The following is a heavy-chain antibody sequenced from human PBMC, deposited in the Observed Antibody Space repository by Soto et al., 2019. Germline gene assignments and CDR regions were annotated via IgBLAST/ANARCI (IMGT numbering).Heavy chain of an antibody. CDR3: PKWDGAAISSYYYYGMDV. D-gene: IGHD3-9*01. V-gene: IGHV3-23*01. Sequence: EVQLLESGGGLVQPGGSLRLSCAASGFTFSSYVMSWVRQAPGKGLEWVSAVSGSGGSTYYADSVKGRFTISRENSKSTLYLQMNSLRAEDTAVYYCPKWDGAAISSYYYYGMDVWDQGTTVTVSS. J-gene: IGHJ6*02. CDR2: VSGSGGST. CDR1: GFTFSSYV.